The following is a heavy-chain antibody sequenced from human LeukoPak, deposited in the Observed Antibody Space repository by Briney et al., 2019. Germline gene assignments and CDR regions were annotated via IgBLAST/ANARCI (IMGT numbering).Heavy chain of an antibody. Sequence: ASVKVSCKASGYTFTSYGISWVRQAPGQGLEWMGWISAYNGNTNYAQKLQGRVTMTTDTSTSTAYMELRSLRSDNTAVYYCARDREGYGSFDYWGQGTLVTVSS. CDR1: GYTFTSYG. J-gene: IGHJ4*02. V-gene: IGHV1-18*01. D-gene: IGHD3-10*01. CDR3: ARDREGYGSFDY. CDR2: ISAYNGNT.